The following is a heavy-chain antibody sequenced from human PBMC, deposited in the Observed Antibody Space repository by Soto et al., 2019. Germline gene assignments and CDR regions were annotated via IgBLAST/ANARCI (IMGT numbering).Heavy chain of an antibody. Sequence: GGSLRLSCAASGFTFSSYAMSWVRQAPGKGLEWVSAISGSGGSTYYADSVKGRFTISRDNSKNTLYLQMNSLRAEDTAVYYCAKVGMITFGGVIADFDHWGQGTLVTVSS. CDR1: GFTFSSYA. D-gene: IGHD3-16*02. J-gene: IGHJ4*02. CDR2: ISGSGGST. V-gene: IGHV3-23*01. CDR3: AKVGMITFGGVIADFDH.